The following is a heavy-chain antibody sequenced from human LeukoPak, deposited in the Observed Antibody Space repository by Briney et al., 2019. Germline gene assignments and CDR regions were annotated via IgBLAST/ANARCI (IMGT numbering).Heavy chain of an antibody. Sequence: PSETLSLTCAVYGGSFSGYYWSWIRQPPGKGLEWIGEINHSGSTYYNPSLKSRVTISVDTSKNQFSLKLSSVTAADTAVYYCARQLYGMVDYWGQGTLVTVSS. CDR3: ARQLYGMVDY. V-gene: IGHV4-34*09. CDR1: GGSFSGYY. J-gene: IGHJ4*02. D-gene: IGHD1-1*01. CDR2: INHSGST.